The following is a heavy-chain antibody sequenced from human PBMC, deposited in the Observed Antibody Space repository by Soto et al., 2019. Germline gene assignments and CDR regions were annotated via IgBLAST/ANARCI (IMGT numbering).Heavy chain of an antibody. D-gene: IGHD1-26*01. J-gene: IGHJ4*02. CDR2: ISYDGSNK. CDR3: AKDEEVGATDY. Sequence: QVQLVESGGGVVQPGRSLRLSCAASGFTFSSYGMHWVRQAPGKGLEWVAVISYDGSNKYYADSVKGRFTISRDNSKNTLYLQMNSLRAXXXXXYYCAKDEEVGATDYWGQGTLVTVSS. CDR1: GFTFSSYG. V-gene: IGHV3-30*18.